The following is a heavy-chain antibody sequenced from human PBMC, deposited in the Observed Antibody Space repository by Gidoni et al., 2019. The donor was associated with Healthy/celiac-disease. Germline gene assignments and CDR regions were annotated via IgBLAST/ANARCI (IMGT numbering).Heavy chain of an antibody. D-gene: IGHD3-22*01. CDR1: GYTFTSYY. V-gene: IGHV1-46*01. J-gene: IGHJ4*02. CDR2: INPSGGST. CDR3: HSGYVSSGYYFDY. Sequence: QVQLVQSGAEVKKPGASVKVSCKASGYTFTSYYMHWVRQVPGQELKWTGIINPSGGSTSYAQKSQGRVTMTRNTSTSTVYMELNSLRSEDTAVYYCHSGYVSSGYYFDYWGQGTLVTVSS.